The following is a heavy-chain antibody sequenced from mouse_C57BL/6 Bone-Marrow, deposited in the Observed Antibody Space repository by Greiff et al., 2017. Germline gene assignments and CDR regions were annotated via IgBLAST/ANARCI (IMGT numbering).Heavy chain of an antibody. CDR3: ARGGYYGLFDY. J-gene: IGHJ2*01. V-gene: IGHV3-6*01. D-gene: IGHD1-1*01. CDR2: ISYDGSN. CDR1: GYSITSGYY. Sequence: EVKLMESGPGLVKPSPSLSLTCSVTGYSITSGYYWNWIRQFPGNKLEWMGYISYDGSNNYNPSLKNRISITRDTSKNQFFLKLNSVTTEDTATYYCARGGYYGLFDYWGQGTTLTVSS.